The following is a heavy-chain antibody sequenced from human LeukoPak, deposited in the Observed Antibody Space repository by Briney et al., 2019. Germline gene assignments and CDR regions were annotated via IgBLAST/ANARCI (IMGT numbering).Heavy chain of an antibody. J-gene: IGHJ4*02. CDR2: ISAYNGNT. D-gene: IGHD2-21*01. V-gene: IGHV1-18*01. Sequence: ASVTVSCKASGYTFTSYAMNWVRQAPGQGLEWMGWISAYNGNTNYAQKLQGRVTMTTDTSTSTAYMELRSLRSDDTAVYYCARDQVMLDYWGQGTLVTVSS. CDR3: ARDQVMLDY. CDR1: GYTFTSYA.